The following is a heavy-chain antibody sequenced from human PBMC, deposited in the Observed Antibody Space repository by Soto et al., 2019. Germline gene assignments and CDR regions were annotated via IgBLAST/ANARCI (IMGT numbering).Heavy chain of an antibody. Sequence: QVQLVQSGAEVKKPGSSVKVSCKASGGTFSSYAISWVRQAPGQGLEWMGGIIPIFGTANYAQKFQGRVTINADESTSTAYIELSSLRSEDTAVYYCARGDDSYGYYYYGMDVWGQGTTVTVSS. CDR3: ARGDDSYGYYYYGMDV. J-gene: IGHJ6*02. D-gene: IGHD5-18*01. CDR1: GGTFSSYA. CDR2: IIPIFGTA. V-gene: IGHV1-69*12.